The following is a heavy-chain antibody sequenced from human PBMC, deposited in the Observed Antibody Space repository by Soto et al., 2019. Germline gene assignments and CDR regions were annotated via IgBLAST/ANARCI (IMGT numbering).Heavy chain of an antibody. V-gene: IGHV4-59*08. CDR1: GGSISSYY. CDR3: ARRGSYPYFDY. D-gene: IGHD1-26*01. CDR2: MHYSGSS. Sequence: QVQLQESGPGLVEPSETLSLTCTVSGGSISSYYWSWIRQPPGKGLEWIGYMHYSGSSNYNPFLKSXXTXSXATSKNQFSLKLSSVTAADTAVYYCARRGSYPYFDYWGQGTLVTVSS. J-gene: IGHJ4*02.